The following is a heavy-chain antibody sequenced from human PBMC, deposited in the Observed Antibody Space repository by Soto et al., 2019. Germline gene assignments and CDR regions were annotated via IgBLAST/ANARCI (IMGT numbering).Heavy chain of an antibody. J-gene: IGHJ6*02. Sequence: QVQLVQSGAEVKKPGSSVKVSCKASGGTFSSYAISWVRQAPGQGLEWMGGIIPIFGTADYAQTFQGRVTTTADESTSTANMELSSLRSEDTAVSYCASHTGSSPDGRYYYGMDVWGQGTTVTVSS. CDR3: ASHTGSSPDGRYYYGMDV. D-gene: IGHD1-26*01. V-gene: IGHV1-69*12. CDR2: IIPIFGTA. CDR1: GGTFSSYA.